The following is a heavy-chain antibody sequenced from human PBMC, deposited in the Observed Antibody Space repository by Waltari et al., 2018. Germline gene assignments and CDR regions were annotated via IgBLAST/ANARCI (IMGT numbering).Heavy chain of an antibody. J-gene: IGHJ5*02. V-gene: IGHV5-51*01. CDR3: ARFSGPLLAHNGFDP. CDR1: GYRFSDYW. D-gene: IGHD1-26*01. Sequence: EAQLVQSGAEVKKPGESLKISCKGSGYRFSDYWIGRVRQMPGKGLEWMGTTYPGDPNTKMSPPSQGQVTMSADKPISTAYLQWSSLKASDTAIYYCARFSGPLLAHNGFDPWGQGTLVTVAS. CDR2: TYPGDPNT.